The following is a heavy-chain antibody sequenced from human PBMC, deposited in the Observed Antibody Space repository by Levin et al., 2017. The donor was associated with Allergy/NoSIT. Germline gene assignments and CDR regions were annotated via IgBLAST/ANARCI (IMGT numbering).Heavy chain of an antibody. D-gene: IGHD1-14*01. J-gene: IGHJ6*02. CDR2: IYSGGST. V-gene: IGHV3-66*01. CDR1: GFTVSSNY. Sequence: GGSLRLSCAASGFTVSSNYMSWVRQAPGKGLEWVSVIYSGGSTYYADSVKGRFTISRDNSKNTLYLQMNSLRAEDTAVYYCARDPTLPGFYYYGMDVWGQGTTVTVSS. CDR3: ARDPTLPGFYYYGMDV.